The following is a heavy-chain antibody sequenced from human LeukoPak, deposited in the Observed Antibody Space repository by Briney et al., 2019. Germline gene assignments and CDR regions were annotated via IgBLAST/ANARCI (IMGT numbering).Heavy chain of an antibody. CDR1: GGSISSYY. J-gene: IGHJ3*02. CDR3: ARDGGTLVGDAFDI. D-gene: IGHD2-15*01. V-gene: IGHV4-59*12. CDR2: IYYSGST. Sequence: SETLSLTCTVSGGSISSYYWSWIRQPPGKGLEWIGYIYYSGSTNYNPSLKSRVTISVDTSKNQFSLKLSSVTAADTAVYYCARDGGTLVGDAFDIWGQGTMVTVSS.